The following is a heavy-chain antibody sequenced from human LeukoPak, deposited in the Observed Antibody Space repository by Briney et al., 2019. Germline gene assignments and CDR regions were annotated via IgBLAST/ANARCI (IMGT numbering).Heavy chain of an antibody. Sequence: SETLSLTCTASGGSISSSSYYWGWSRQPPRKGLEWIGSIYYSGSTYYNPSLKSRVTISVDTSKNQFSLKLSSVTAADTAVYYCARSLVRRGNWFDPWGQGTLVTVSS. D-gene: IGHD2-2*01. J-gene: IGHJ5*02. CDR2: IYYSGST. V-gene: IGHV4-39*01. CDR3: ARSLVRRGNWFDP. CDR1: GGSISSSSYY.